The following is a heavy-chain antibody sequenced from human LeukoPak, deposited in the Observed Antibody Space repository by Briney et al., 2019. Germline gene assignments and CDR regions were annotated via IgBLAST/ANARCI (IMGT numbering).Heavy chain of an antibody. CDR3: ARGTYYYDSSGYSPGSY. D-gene: IGHD3-22*01. Sequence: GGSLRLSCAASGFTFSNYGLHWVRQAPGKGLEWVAVISYDGSNKYYADSVKGRFTISRDNSKNTLYLQMNSLRAEDTAVYYCARGTYYYDSSGYSPGSYWGQGTLVTVSS. CDR1: GFTFSNYG. V-gene: IGHV3-30*03. J-gene: IGHJ4*02. CDR2: ISYDGSNK.